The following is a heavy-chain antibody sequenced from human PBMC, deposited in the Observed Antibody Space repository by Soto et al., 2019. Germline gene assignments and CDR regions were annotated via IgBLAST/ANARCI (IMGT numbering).Heavy chain of an antibody. Sequence: GSLRLSCAASGFTFSSYAMSWVRQAPGKGLEWVSAISGSGGSTYYADSVKGRFTISRDNSKNTLYLQMNSLRAEDTAVYYCAKDPEYYYDSSGYYCDYWGQGTLVTVSS. CDR3: AKDPEYYYDSSGYYCDY. CDR1: GFTFSSYA. V-gene: IGHV3-23*01. CDR2: ISGSGGST. J-gene: IGHJ4*02. D-gene: IGHD3-22*01.